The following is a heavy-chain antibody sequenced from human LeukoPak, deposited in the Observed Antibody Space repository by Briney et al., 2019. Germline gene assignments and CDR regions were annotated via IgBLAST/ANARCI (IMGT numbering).Heavy chain of an antibody. D-gene: IGHD1-14*01. J-gene: IGHJ5*02. Sequence: ASVKVSCKASGYTFTSYYMHWVRQAPGQGLEWMGIINPSGGSTSYAQKFQGRVTMTRDTSTSTVYMDLSSLRSEDTAVYYCARDRTNNWFDPWGQGTLVTVSS. CDR1: GYTFTSYY. CDR3: ARDRTNNWFDP. CDR2: INPSGGST. V-gene: IGHV1-46*01.